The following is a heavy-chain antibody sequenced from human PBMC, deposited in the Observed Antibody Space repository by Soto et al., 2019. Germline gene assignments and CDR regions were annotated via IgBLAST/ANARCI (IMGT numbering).Heavy chain of an antibody. CDR2: IYYRGST. Sequence: SETLSLTCTVSGGSISPYYWSWIRQTPGKGLEWIAYIYYRGSTNYNPSLKSRVTTSVDTSNNQCSLKLSSVTAADTAVYYCARASYYSDSFGYFLDSWGQGTLVTVSS. J-gene: IGHJ4*02. D-gene: IGHD3-22*01. CDR3: ARASYYSDSFGYFLDS. V-gene: IGHV4-59*01. CDR1: GGSISPYY.